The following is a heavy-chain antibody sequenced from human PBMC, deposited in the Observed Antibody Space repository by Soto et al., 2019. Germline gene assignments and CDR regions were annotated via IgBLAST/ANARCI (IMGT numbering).Heavy chain of an antibody. CDR2: MSSGGST. D-gene: IGHD3-22*01. CDR3: AKGPYERSDYYCSN. Sequence: AGGSLRLSCAASGFTFSNYAMSWVRQAPGKGLEWVSAMSSGGSTFYADSVKGRFTISRDNSKDTLYLQMNSLRAEDTAVYYCAKGPYERSDYYCSNWGQGTLVTVSS. CDR1: GFTFSNYA. V-gene: IGHV3-23*01. J-gene: IGHJ4*02.